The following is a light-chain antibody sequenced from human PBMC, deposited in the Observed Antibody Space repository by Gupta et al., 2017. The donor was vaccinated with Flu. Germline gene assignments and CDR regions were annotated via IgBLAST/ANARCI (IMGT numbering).Light chain of an antibody. J-gene: IGKJ4*01. CDR3: KQVLRYPGT. V-gene: IGKV1-8*01. CDR2: WAS. Sequence: DCMTSRCRPNRNINNYLAWYLLKPGKAPQFLIYWASNLQSGVPYRFSGSGSGTDFTLIISRVEAEDVATYYCKQVLRYPGTFGEGTKVEIK. CDR1: RNINNY.